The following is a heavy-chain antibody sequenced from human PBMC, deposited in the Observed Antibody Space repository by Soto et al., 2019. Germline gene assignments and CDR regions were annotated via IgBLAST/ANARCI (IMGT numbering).Heavy chain of an antibody. Sequence: GSLRLSCAASGFTFSSYAMSWVRQAPGKGLEWVSAISGSGGSTYYADSVKGRFTISRDNSKNTLYLQMNSLRAEDTAVYYCAKSGYIAVATGEYYFDYWGQGTLVTVSS. CDR3: AKSGYIAVATGEYYFDY. CDR1: GFTFSSYA. V-gene: IGHV3-23*01. D-gene: IGHD6-19*01. CDR2: ISGSGGST. J-gene: IGHJ4*02.